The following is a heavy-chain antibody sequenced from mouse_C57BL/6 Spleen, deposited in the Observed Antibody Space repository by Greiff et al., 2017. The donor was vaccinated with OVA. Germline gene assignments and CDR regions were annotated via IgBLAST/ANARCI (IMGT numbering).Heavy chain of an antibody. J-gene: IGHJ3*01. Sequence: QVQLQQPGAELVKPGASVKMSCKASGYTFTSYWITWVKQRPGQGLEWIGDIYPGSGSTNYNEKFKSKATLTVDTSSSTAYMQLSSLTSEDSAVYDGARRAYDYERGVFAYWGQGTLVTVSA. D-gene: IGHD2-4*01. CDR2: IYPGSGST. CDR1: GYTFTSYW. V-gene: IGHV1-55*01. CDR3: ARRAYDYERGVFAY.